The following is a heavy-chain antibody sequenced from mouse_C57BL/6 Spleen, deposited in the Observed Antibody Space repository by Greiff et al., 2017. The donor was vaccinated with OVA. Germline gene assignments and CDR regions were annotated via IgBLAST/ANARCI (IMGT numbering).Heavy chain of an antibody. J-gene: IGHJ4*01. CDR3: AREESTVVARGYAMDY. D-gene: IGHD1-1*01. Sequence: QVQLQQPGTELVKPGASVKLSCKASGYTFTSYWMHWVKQRPGQGLEWIGNINPSNGGTNYNEKFKSKATLTVDKSSSTAYMQLSSLTSEDSAVYYCAREESTVVARGYAMDYWGQGTSVTVSS. CDR2: INPSNGGT. V-gene: IGHV1-53*01. CDR1: GYTFTSYW.